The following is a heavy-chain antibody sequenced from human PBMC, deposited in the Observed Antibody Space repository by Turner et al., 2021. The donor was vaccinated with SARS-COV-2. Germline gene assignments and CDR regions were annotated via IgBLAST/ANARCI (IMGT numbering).Heavy chain of an antibody. Sequence: QVQLVESGGGVVQPGRSLRLSCAASGFTFSSYGMHWVRQAPGKGLEWVAVISYDGSNKYYADSVKGRFTISRDNSKNTLYLKMNSLRAEDTAVYYCAKAETYSSGWSGGRSYYYYYMDVWGKGTTVTVSS. CDR3: AKAETYSSGWSGGRSYYYYYMDV. J-gene: IGHJ6*03. CDR1: GFTFSSYG. CDR2: ISYDGSNK. D-gene: IGHD6-19*01. V-gene: IGHV3-30*18.